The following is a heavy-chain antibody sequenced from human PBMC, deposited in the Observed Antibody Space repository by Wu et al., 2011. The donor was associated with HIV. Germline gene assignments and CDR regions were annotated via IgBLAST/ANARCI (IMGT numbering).Heavy chain of an antibody. Sequence: QVQLVQSGADVKKPGASVKVSCKASGYTFTAYYMNWVRQAPGQGLEWMGWFSTSKLRAGYAQKFQGRVTMTRDTSITTAYMELSRLRSDDTAVYYCARDPYSSSFYYYYFMDVWGKGTTVTVSS. V-gene: IGHV1-2*02. CDR2: FSTSKLRA. J-gene: IGHJ6*03. D-gene: IGHD6-6*01. CDR1: GYTFTAYY. CDR3: ARDPYSSSFYYYYFMDV.